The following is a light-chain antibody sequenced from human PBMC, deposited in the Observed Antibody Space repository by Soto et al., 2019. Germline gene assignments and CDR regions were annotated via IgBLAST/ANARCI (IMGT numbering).Light chain of an antibody. J-gene: IGLJ1*01. Sequence: QSVLTQPASVSGSPGQSITISCTGTSSDVGLYTYVSWYQQHPGKAPKLLIYEVTNRPSGVSHRFSGSKSGSTASLTISGLQAEDEADYFCSSSTSSNSEVFGTGTKVTVL. CDR1: SSDVGLYTY. CDR2: EVT. V-gene: IGLV2-14*01. CDR3: SSSTSSNSEV.